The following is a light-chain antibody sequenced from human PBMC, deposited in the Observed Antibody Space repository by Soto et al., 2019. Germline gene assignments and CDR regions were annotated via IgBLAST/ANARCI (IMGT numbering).Light chain of an antibody. Sequence: DIQMTQSPSSLSASVGDRVTITCRASQSISIYVNWYQQKPGKAPKFLMYAASSLQSGVPSRFSGSGSGTDFTLTISSLEREDFATYYCQQTYSTPRTFGGGTEVEMK. CDR3: QQTYSTPRT. V-gene: IGKV1-39*01. CDR1: QSISIY. J-gene: IGKJ4*01. CDR2: AAS.